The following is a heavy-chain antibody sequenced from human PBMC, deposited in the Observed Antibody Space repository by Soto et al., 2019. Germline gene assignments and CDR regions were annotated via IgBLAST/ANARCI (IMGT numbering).Heavy chain of an antibody. CDR1: GFTFSSYW. CDR2: INSDGSST. D-gene: IGHD1-26*01. V-gene: IGHV3-74*01. J-gene: IGHJ4*02. CDR3: ARIGVVGATSPDY. Sequence: GGSLRLSCAASGFTFSSYWMHWVRQAPGKGLVWVSHINSDGSSTTYADSVKGRFTISRDNAKNSLYLQMNSLRAEDTAVYYCARIGVVGATSPDYWGQGTLVTVSS.